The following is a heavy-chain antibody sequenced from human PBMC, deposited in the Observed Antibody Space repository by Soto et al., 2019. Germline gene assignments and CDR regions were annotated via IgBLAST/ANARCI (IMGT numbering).Heavy chain of an antibody. D-gene: IGHD5-12*01. Sequence: PSETLSLTCTVSGGSISSYYWSWIRQPPGKGLEWIGYIYYSGSTNYNPSLKSRVTISVDTSKNQFSLKLSSVTAADTAVYYCARRNGGYNNFFDYWGQGTLVTVSS. CDR1: GGSISSYY. V-gene: IGHV4-59*01. J-gene: IGHJ4*02. CDR3: ARRNGGYNNFFDY. CDR2: IYYSGST.